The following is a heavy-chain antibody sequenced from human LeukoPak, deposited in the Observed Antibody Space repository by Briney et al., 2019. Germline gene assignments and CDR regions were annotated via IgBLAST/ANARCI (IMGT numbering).Heavy chain of an antibody. Sequence: SETLSLTCSVSGGSISRYYWNWIRQPAGKGLEWIGRIYTTGSTNYNPSLKSRVTMSVDTSKNQFSLKLNSVTAADTAVYYCAREFCSGGSCSSLFYFDCWGQGTLVTVSS. D-gene: IGHD2-15*01. V-gene: IGHV4-4*07. CDR3: AREFCSGGSCSSLFYFDC. CDR1: GGSISRYY. J-gene: IGHJ4*02. CDR2: IYTTGST.